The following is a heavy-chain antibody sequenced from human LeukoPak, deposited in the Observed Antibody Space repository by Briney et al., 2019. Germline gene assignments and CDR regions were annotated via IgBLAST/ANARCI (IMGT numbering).Heavy chain of an antibody. CDR1: GYTFTSYG. D-gene: IGHD5-18*01. J-gene: IGHJ4*02. V-gene: IGHV1-18*01. CDR3: ARDSPGASYGSKFSDY. CDR2: ISAYNGNT. Sequence: GASVKVSCKASGYTFTSYGISWVRQAPGQGLEWMGWISAYNGNTNYAQKLQGRVTVTTDTSTSTAYMELRSLRSDDTAVYYCARDSPGASYGSKFSDYWGQGTLVTVSS.